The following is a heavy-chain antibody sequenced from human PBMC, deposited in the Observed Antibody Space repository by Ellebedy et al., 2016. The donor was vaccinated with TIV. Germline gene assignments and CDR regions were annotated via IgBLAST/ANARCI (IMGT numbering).Heavy chain of an antibody. CDR2: ISGSGGST. V-gene: IGHV3-23*01. CDR1: GFTFSSYA. Sequence: GESLKISXAASGFTFSSYAMSWVRQAPGKGLEWVSAISGSGGSTYYADSVKGRFTISRDNSKNTLYLQMNSLRAEDTAVYYCARRAENWGFFDSWGQGTLLTVSS. J-gene: IGHJ4*02. CDR3: ARRAENWGFFDS. D-gene: IGHD3-16*01.